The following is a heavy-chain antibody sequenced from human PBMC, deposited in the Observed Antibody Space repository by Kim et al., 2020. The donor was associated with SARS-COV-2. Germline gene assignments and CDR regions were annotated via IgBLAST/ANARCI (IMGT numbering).Heavy chain of an antibody. CDR1: GYTFTGYY. J-gene: IGHJ6*02. CDR2: INPNSVGT. V-gene: IGHV1-2*02. Sequence: ASVKVSCKASGYTFTGYYMHWVRQAPGQGLEWMGWINPNSVGTNYAQKFQGMVTMTRDTSISTAYMELSRLRSDATAVYYCARAALGYCSGGSCFLMGYYYYYGMDVWGQGTTVTVSS. D-gene: IGHD2-15*01. CDR3: ARAALGYCSGGSCFLMGYYYYYGMDV.